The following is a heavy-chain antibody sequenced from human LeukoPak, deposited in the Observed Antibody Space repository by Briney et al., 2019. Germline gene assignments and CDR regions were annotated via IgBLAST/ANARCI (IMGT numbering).Heavy chain of an antibody. Sequence: SETLSLTCAVSGGSISSSNWWSWVRQPPGKGLEWIGEINHSGSTNYNPSLKSRVTISVDTSKNQFSLKLSSVTAADTAVYYCARAEEATWGIDPWGQGTLVTVSS. CDR3: ARAEEATWGIDP. V-gene: IGHV4-4*02. J-gene: IGHJ5*02. CDR2: INHSGST. CDR1: GGSISSSNW. D-gene: IGHD3-16*01.